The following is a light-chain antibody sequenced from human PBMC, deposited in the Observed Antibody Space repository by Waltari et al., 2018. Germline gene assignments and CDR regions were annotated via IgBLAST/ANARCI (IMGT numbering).Light chain of an antibody. CDR1: SRDVGGYNY. Sequence: QSALTQPASVSGSPGQSITISCTGTSRDVGGYNYISWYQRHPGKAPKLMIYDVSKRPSGVSNRFSGSKSGNTASLTISGLQAEDEADYYCSSYTSSSTYVVFGGGTKLTVL. V-gene: IGLV2-14*03. J-gene: IGLJ2*01. CDR3: SSYTSSSTYVV. CDR2: DVS.